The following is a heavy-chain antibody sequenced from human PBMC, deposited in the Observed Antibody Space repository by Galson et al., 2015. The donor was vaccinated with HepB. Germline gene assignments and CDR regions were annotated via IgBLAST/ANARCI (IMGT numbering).Heavy chain of an antibody. D-gene: IGHD2/OR15-2a*01. CDR1: GGSISSSSYY. CDR3: ARKLFSGAFDI. J-gene: IGHJ3*02. V-gene: IGHV4-39*01. CDR2: IYYSGST. Sequence: SETLSLTCTVSGGSISSSSYYWGWIRQPPGKGLEWIGSIYYSGSTYYNPSLKSRVTISVDTSKNQFSLKLSSVTAADTAVYYCARKLFSGAFDIWGQGTMVTVSS.